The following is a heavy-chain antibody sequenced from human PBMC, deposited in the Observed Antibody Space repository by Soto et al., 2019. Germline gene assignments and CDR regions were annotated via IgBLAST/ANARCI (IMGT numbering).Heavy chain of an antibody. CDR2: IGGGGGSK. J-gene: IGHJ5*02. CDR1: GFTFDTYA. CDR3: AKRAYCSTFSCTFDP. Sequence: VQLLESGGGLVQPGGSLRLSCAASGFTFDTYAMTWIRQAPGKGLEWVSAIGGGGGSKDYADSVKGRFTISRDNSKNTLYLQMNSLRVEDTAVYYCAKRAYCSTFSCTFDPWGQGILVTVSP. V-gene: IGHV3-23*01. D-gene: IGHD2-2*01.